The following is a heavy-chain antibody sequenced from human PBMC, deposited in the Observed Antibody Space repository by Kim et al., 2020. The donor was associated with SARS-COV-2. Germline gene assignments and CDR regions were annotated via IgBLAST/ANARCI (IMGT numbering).Heavy chain of an antibody. V-gene: IGHV3-9*01. D-gene: IGHD6-19*01. J-gene: IGHJ4*02. CDR2: ISWNSGSI. CDR1: GFTFDDYA. CDR3: AKDIGYSSGYPDY. Sequence: GGSLRLSCAASGFTFDDYAMHWVRQAPGKGLEWVSGISWNSGSIGYADSVKGRFTISRDNAKNSLYLQMNSLRAEDTALYYCAKDIGYSSGYPDYWGQGTLVTVSS.